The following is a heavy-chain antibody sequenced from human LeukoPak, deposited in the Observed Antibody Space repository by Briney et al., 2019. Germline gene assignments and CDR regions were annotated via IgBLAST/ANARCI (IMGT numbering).Heavy chain of an antibody. D-gene: IGHD6-13*01. J-gene: IGHJ4*02. CDR3: ARALGIAAAAASGY. V-gene: IGHV3-30*04. Sequence: PGGSLRLSCAASGFTFSSYAMHWVRQAPGKGLEWVAVISYDGSNKYYADSVKGRFTISRDNSKNTLYLQMNSLRAEDTAVYYCARALGIAAAAASGYWGQGTLVTVSS. CDR1: GFTFSSYA. CDR2: ISYDGSNK.